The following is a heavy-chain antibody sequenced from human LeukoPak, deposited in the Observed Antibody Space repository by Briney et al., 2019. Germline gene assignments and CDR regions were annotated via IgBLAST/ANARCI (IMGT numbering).Heavy chain of an antibody. V-gene: IGHV4-39*07. CDR2: IYYSGTT. CDR3: ARDGPTAYFGL. CDR1: SGSISSSPYY. J-gene: IGHJ2*01. D-gene: IGHD4-17*01. Sequence: SETLSLTCTVSSGSISSSPYYWGWIRQPPEKGLDWIGSIYYSGTTYYNPSLKSRVTISIDTSKNQFSLKLSSVTAADTAVYYCARDGPTAYFGLWGRGTLVTVSS.